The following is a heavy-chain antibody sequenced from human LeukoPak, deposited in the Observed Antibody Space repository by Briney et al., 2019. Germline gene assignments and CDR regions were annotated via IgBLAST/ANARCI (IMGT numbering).Heavy chain of an antibody. CDR3: ARDHSGGGDDF. Sequence: GGSLRLSCAASGFTFSSYAMSWVRQAPGKGLEWVSGISGSGGGTYYADSVKGRFTTSRDNSKNMLFLQMNSLRAEDTAVYYCARDHSGGGDDFWGQGTLVTVSS. CDR1: GFTFSSYA. CDR2: ISGSGGGT. D-gene: IGHD2-15*01. J-gene: IGHJ4*02. V-gene: IGHV3-23*01.